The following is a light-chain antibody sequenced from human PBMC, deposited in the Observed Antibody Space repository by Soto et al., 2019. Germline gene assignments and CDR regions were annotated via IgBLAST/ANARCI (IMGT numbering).Light chain of an antibody. CDR1: QGVFTW. CDR3: QLGAIHPIP. J-gene: IGKJ5*01. CDR2: TAS. V-gene: IGKV1-12*01. Sequence: KMTQSPSSVSASVGDRVTITFLASQGVFTWLAWYQQKPGKSPNLLIYTASSLQSGVSSRFSGSGSWTDFTLTIYVLQPEDFASYYCQLGAIHPIPFGQGTRL.